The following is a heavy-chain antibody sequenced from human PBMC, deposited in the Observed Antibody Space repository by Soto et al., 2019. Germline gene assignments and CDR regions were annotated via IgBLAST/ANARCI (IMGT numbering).Heavy chain of an antibody. V-gene: IGHV2-26*01. CDR1: GFSLSNARMG. CDR3: ARIGDMGLWIGELYIDAFDI. CDR2: IFSNDEK. D-gene: IGHD3-10*01. Sequence: QVTLKESGPVLVKPTEALTLTYTVSGFSLSNARMGVSWIRQPPGKALEWLAHIFSNDEKSYSTSLKSRLTISKDTSKSQVVLIMTYMDPVDTATYYSARIGDMGLWIGELYIDAFDIWGQGTIVTVSS. J-gene: IGHJ3*02.